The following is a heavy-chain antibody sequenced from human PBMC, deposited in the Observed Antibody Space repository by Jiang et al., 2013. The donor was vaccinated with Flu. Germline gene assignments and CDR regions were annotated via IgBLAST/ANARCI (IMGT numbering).Heavy chain of an antibody. CDR2: INTANGDT. Sequence: GAEVKKPGASVKVSCKASEYTFITYAVHWVRQAPGQRLEWMGWINTANGDTKYSQKFQGRVSISRDTSASTAYMELSSLRSEDTAVYYCARSGAPSVVNWFFDLWAWHPGHCLL. CDR3: ARSGAPSVVNWFFDL. V-gene: IGHV1-3*04. CDR1: EYTFITYA. D-gene: IGHD3-22*01. J-gene: IGHJ2*01.